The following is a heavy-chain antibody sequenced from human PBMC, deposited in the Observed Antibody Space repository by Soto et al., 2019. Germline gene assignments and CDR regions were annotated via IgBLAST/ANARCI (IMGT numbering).Heavy chain of an antibody. J-gene: IGHJ5*02. CDR2: IYYSGST. CDR3: ARRRDLWSGYDEEGESWFDP. D-gene: IGHD5-12*01. V-gene: IGHV4-39*01. CDR1: GGYISSSSYY. Sequence: SVTLSLTCTVSGGYISSSSYYWGWLRQPPGKGLEWIGSIYYSGSTYYNPSLKSRVTISVDTSKNQFSLKLSSVTAADTAVYYCARRRDLWSGYDEEGESWFDPWGQGTLVTVSS.